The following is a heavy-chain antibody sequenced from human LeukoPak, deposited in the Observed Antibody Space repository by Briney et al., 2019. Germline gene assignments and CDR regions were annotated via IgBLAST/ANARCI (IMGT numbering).Heavy chain of an antibody. CDR2: ISGYNGKT. D-gene: IGHD3-9*01. CDR3: ARGRDILTSPYGLDV. Sequence: PGASVKVSCKASGYGFNTNAITWVRQAPGQGLEWMGWISGYNGKTNYAQKFQGRVTMTTDTSTSTAYMELRSLRSDDTAVYYCARGRDILTSPYGLDVWGQGTTVIVSS. J-gene: IGHJ6*02. V-gene: IGHV1-18*01. CDR1: GYGFNTNA.